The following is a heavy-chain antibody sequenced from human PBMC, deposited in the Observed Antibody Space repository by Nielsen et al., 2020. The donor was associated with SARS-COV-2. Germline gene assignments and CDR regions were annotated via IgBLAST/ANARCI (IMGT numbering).Heavy chain of an antibody. J-gene: IGHJ6*02. CDR2: ISAYNGNT. CDR1: GYTFTSYG. Sequence: ASVKASCKASGYTFTSYGISWVRQAPGQGLEWIGWISAYNGNTNYAQKLQGRVTMTTDTSTSTAYMELRSLRSDDTAVYYCARDPGDEWLRLSYYYYGMDVWGQGTTVTVSS. V-gene: IGHV1-18*01. D-gene: IGHD5-12*01. CDR3: ARDPGDEWLRLSYYYYGMDV.